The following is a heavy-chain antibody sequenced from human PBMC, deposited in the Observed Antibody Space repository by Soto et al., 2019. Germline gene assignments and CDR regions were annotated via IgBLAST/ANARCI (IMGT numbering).Heavy chain of an antibody. CDR1: GGTFSSYT. V-gene: IGHV1-69*02. J-gene: IGHJ6*03. CDR3: ARVAHERGYSYGGGGGSMDV. D-gene: IGHD5-18*01. Sequence: GASVKVSCKASGGTFSSYTISWVRQAPGQGLEWMGRIIPILGIANYAQKFQGRVTITADKSTSTAYMELSSLRSEDTAVYYCARVAHERGYSYGGGGGSMDVWGKGTTVTVSS. CDR2: IIPILGIA.